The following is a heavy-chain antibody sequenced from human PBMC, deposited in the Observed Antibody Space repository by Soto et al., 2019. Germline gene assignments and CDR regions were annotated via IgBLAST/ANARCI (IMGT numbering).Heavy chain of an antibody. CDR1: GGSFSGYY. Sequence: SETLSLTCAVYGGSFSGYYWSWIRQPPGKGLEWIGEINHSGSTNYNPSLKSRVTISVDTSKNQFSLKLSSVTAADTAVYYCARGGRLYYDFWSGYPRYYMDVWGKGTTVTAP. V-gene: IGHV4-34*01. CDR3: ARGGRLYYDFWSGYPRYYMDV. CDR2: INHSGST. D-gene: IGHD3-3*01. J-gene: IGHJ6*03.